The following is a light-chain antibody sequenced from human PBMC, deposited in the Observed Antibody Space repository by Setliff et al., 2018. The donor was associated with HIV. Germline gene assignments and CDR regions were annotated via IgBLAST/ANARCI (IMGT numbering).Light chain of an antibody. CDR2: DVS. J-gene: IGLJ2*01. CDR1: SSDVGGYNF. CDR3: SSYTSISTVV. Sequence: QSALTQPASVSGSPGQSITISCTGTSSDVGGYNFVSWYQQHPGKAPKLMIYDVSNRPSGVSNRFSGSKSGNTASLTISGLQAADEADYYCSSYTSISTVVFGGGTKVT. V-gene: IGLV2-14*03.